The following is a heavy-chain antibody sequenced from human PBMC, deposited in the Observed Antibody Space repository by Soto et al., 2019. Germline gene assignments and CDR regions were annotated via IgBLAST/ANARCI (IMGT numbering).Heavy chain of an antibody. J-gene: IGHJ1*01. V-gene: IGHV1-3*01. CDR1: GCTFTRFP. D-gene: IGHD2-21*01. Sequence: AAVKVSCKACGCTFTRFPIHWVRQAPGQRLEWMGWINAGNGDTKYSQKFQGRVTVTRDTSASTAYMELISLRSEDTAVYYCTRAPRGENWGQGTLVTVSS. CDR2: INAGNGDT. CDR3: TRAPRGEN.